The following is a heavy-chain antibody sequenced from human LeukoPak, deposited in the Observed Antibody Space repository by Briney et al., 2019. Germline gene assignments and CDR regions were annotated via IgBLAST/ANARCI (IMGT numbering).Heavy chain of an antibody. D-gene: IGHD2-21*02. V-gene: IGHV1-2*02. J-gene: IGHJ5*02. Sequence: GASVEVSCKASGYTFTGYYIHWVRQAPGQGLEWMGWINPDTSGTNYAQKFQGRVTMTRDTSISTAYMELSRLRSDDTAMYYCAREKVVTSTYNWLDPWGQGTLVTVSS. CDR2: INPDTSGT. CDR3: AREKVVTSTYNWLDP. CDR1: GYTFTGYY.